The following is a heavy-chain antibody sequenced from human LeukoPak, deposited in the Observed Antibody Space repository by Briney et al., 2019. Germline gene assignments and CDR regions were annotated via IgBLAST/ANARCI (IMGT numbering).Heavy chain of an antibody. V-gene: IGHV4-31*03. D-gene: IGHD2-15*01. J-gene: IGHJ4*02. CDR1: GGSISSSGYY. Sequence: SETLSLTCTVSGGSISSSGYYWSWIRQHPGKGLEWIGYIYYTGSTYYDPSLKSRVSISLDTSQNQLSLKLNSVTAADTAVYYCATYCSGGNCYRYYFDYWGQGTLVTVSS. CDR2: IYYTGST. CDR3: ATYCSGGNCYRYYFDY.